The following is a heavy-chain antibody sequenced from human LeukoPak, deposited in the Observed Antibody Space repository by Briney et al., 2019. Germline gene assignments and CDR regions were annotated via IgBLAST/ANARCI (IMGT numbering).Heavy chain of an antibody. CDR3: AREYSHSTTCYKTIDY. J-gene: IGHJ4*02. CDR1: GFTFSIYA. V-gene: IGHV3-64*01. Sequence: SGGSLRLSCAASGFTFSIYAMHWVRQAPGKGLEYVSAITSNGGSAYYANSVKGRFTISRDNSKNTLYLQMGSLRAEDMAVYYCAREYSHSTTCYKTIDYWGQGTLVTVSS. D-gene: IGHD2-2*02. CDR2: ITSNGGSA.